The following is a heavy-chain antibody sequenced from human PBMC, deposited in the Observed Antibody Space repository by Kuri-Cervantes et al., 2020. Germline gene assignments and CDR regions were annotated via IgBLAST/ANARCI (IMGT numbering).Heavy chain of an antibody. D-gene: IGHD6-13*01. CDR3: ATMNGYSSSWKAFDI. CDR2: INPSGGST. V-gene: IGHV1-46*01. J-gene: IGHJ3*02. CDR1: GYTFTSYY. Sequence: ASVKGSCKASGYTFTSYYMHWVRQAPGQGLEWMGIINPSGGSTSYAQKFQGRVTMTEDTSTDTAYMELSSLRSEDTAVYYCATMNGYSSSWKAFDIWGQGTMVTVSS.